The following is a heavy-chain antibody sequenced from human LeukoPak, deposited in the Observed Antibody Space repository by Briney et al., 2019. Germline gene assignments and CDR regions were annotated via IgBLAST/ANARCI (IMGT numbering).Heavy chain of an antibody. Sequence: PGGSLRLSCAPSGFTFSSYSMNWVRQAPGKGLEWVSSISSSSSYIYYADSVKGRFTISRDNAKNSLYLQMNSLRAEDTAVYYCARGLVEWYNRGTPADYWGQGTLVTVSS. J-gene: IGHJ4*02. CDR2: ISSSSSYI. D-gene: IGHD1-1*01. CDR1: GFTFSSYS. CDR3: ARGLVEWYNRGTPADY. V-gene: IGHV3-21*01.